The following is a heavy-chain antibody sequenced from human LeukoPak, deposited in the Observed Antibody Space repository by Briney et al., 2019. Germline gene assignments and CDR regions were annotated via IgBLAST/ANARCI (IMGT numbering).Heavy chain of an antibody. CDR3: ARDHINYDILTGYLGHNWFDP. CDR1: GGSVSSGSYY. Sequence: PSETLSFTCTVSGGSVSSGSYYWSWIRQPPGKGLEWIGYIYYSGSTNYNPSLKSRVTISVDTSKNQFSLKLSSVTAADTAVYYCARDHINYDILTGYLGHNWFDPWGQGTLVTVSS. V-gene: IGHV4-61*01. J-gene: IGHJ5*02. D-gene: IGHD3-9*01. CDR2: IYYSGST.